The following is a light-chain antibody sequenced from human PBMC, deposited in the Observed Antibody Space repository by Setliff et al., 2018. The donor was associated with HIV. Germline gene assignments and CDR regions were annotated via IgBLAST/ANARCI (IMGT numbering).Light chain of an antibody. V-gene: IGLV2-14*03. CDR2: DVT. CDR1: SSDIGAYNY. Sequence: QSVQTQPASVSGSPGQSITISCTGTSSDIGAYNYVSWYQQYPGKAPKLVIYDVTIRPSGVSNRFSGSKSGNTASLTISGLQAEDEGDYYCYSYTAGTSYVFGGGTKVTVL. J-gene: IGLJ1*01. CDR3: YSYTAGTSYV.